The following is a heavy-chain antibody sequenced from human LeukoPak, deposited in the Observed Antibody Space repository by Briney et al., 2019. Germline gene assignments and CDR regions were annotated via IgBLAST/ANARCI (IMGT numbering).Heavy chain of an antibody. CDR3: ARDVIGIQLSYGMDV. V-gene: IGHV1-2*02. J-gene: IGHJ6*02. D-gene: IGHD5-18*01. Sequence: GASVKVSCKASGYTFAGYYMHWVRQAPGQGLEWMGWINPNSGGTNYAQKFQGRVTMTRDTSISTAYIELSSLRSDDTAVYYCARDVIGIQLSYGMDVWGQGTTVTVSS. CDR2: INPNSGGT. CDR1: GYTFAGYY.